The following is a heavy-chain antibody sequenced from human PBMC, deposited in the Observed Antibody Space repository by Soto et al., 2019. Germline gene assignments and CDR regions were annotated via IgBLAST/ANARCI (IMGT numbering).Heavy chain of an antibody. D-gene: IGHD6-19*01. Sequence: PGGSLRLSCAASGFTFSDYAMHWVRQGPGKGLEWVAVVSDDGSNKYYADSVKGRFTISRDNSKNTLYLQMNSLRAEDTAVYYCASSVAGYYYYYGMDVWGQGTTVTVSS. V-gene: IGHV3-30*03. CDR3: ASSVAGYYYYYGMDV. CDR1: GFTFSDYA. CDR2: VSDDGSNK. J-gene: IGHJ6*02.